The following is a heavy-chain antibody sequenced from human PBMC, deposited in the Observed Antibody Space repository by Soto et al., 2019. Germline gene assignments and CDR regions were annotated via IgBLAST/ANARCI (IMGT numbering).Heavy chain of an antibody. Sequence: GGSLRLSCAASGFTFSDYYMSWIRQAPGKGLEWVSYISSSGSTIYYADSVKGRFTISRDNAKNSLYLQMNSLRAEDTAVYYCARVRPGMVATSRYYYYMDVWGKGTTVTVSS. CDR1: GFTFSDYY. CDR2: ISSSGSTI. J-gene: IGHJ6*03. CDR3: ARVRPGMVATSRYYYYMDV. D-gene: IGHD5-12*01. V-gene: IGHV3-11*01.